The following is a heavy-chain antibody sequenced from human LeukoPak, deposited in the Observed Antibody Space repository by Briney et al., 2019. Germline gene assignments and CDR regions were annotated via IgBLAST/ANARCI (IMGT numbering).Heavy chain of an antibody. CDR2: INPNSGGT. Sequence: ASVKVSCKASGYTLTGYYMHWVRQAPGQGLEWMGWINPNSGGTNYAQNFQGRVTMTRDTSISTAYMDLSRLRSDDMAVYYCAREDTRGSSAFDIWGQGTMVTVSS. J-gene: IGHJ3*02. CDR1: GYTLTGYY. D-gene: IGHD5-18*01. CDR3: AREDTRGSSAFDI. V-gene: IGHV1-2*02.